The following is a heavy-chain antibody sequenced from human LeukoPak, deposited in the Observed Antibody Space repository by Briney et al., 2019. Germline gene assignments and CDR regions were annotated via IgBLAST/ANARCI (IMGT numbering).Heavy chain of an antibody. CDR1: GFTFSSYA. CDR2: ISGSGGST. D-gene: IGHD6-13*01. J-gene: IGHJ4*02. CDR3: AKDRAYSSSWYSADY. Sequence: GGSLRLSCAASGFTFSSYAMSWVRQAPGKGLEWVSAISGSGGSTYYADSVKGRFTISRDNSKNTLYLQMNSLRAEDTAVYYCAKDRAYSSSWYSADYWGQGTLVTVSS. V-gene: IGHV3-23*01.